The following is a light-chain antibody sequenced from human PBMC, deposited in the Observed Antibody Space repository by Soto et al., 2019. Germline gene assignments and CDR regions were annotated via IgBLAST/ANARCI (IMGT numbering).Light chain of an antibody. Sequence: HSVLTHPPSVSGAPWQRVSISFTGSTSNIGSPYDVHWYQHLPGTAPKLLIYGDNNRPSGVPDRFSGSKSGTSASLAITRLQAEDEADYYCQSYDISLHNYVFGTGTKVTVL. CDR2: GDN. CDR1: TSNIGSPYD. CDR3: QSYDISLHNYV. V-gene: IGLV1-40*01. J-gene: IGLJ1*01.